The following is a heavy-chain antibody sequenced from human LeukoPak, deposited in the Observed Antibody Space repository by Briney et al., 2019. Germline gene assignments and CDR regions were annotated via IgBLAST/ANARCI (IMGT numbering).Heavy chain of an antibody. CDR1: GGSISSYY. J-gene: IGHJ4*02. CDR2: IYYSGST. V-gene: IGHV4-59*01. D-gene: IGHD2-21*02. CDR3: ARAYCGGDCYPHPAVGFDY. Sequence: PAETLSLTCTVSGGSISSYYWSWLRKPPGKGREGIGYIYYSGSTNYNPSLKSRVTISVDTSNNQFSLKLSSVTAADTAVYYCARAYCGGDCYPHPAVGFDYWGQGTLVTVSS.